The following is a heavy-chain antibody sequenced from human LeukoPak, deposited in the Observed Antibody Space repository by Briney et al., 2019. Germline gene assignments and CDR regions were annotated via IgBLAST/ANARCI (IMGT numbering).Heavy chain of an antibody. Sequence: SETLSLTCTVSGGSISSYYWSWIRQPAGKGLGWIGRIYTSGSTNYNPSLKSRVTISVDTSKNQFSLKLSSVTAADTAVYYCARHSYYDSSGYRPWALDAFDIWGQGTMVTVSS. D-gene: IGHD3-22*01. CDR2: IYTSGST. V-gene: IGHV4-4*07. CDR1: GGSISSYY. CDR3: ARHSYYDSSGYRPWALDAFDI. J-gene: IGHJ3*02.